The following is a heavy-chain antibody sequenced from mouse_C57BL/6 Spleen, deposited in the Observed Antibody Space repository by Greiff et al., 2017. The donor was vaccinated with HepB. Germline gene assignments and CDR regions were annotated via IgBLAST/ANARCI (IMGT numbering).Heavy chain of an antibody. D-gene: IGHD1-1*01. CDR2: IYPGSGST. V-gene: IGHV1-55*01. J-gene: IGHJ3*01. Sequence: VQLQQPGAELVKPGASVKMSCKASGYTFTSYWITWVKQRPGQGLEWIGDIYPGSGSTNYNEKFKSKATLTVDTSSSTAYMQLSSLTSEDSAVYYCARSGSYDGSSYGWFAYWGQGTLVTVSA. CDR3: ARSGSYDGSSYGWFAY. CDR1: GYTFTSYW.